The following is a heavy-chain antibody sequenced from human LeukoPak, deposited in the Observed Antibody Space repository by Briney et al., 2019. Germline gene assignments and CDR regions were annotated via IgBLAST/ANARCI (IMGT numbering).Heavy chain of an antibody. Sequence: GGSLRLSCAASGYTFSSYGMHWVRQAPGKGLEWVAVISYDGSNKYYADSVKGRFTISRDNSKNTLYLQMNSLRAEDTAVYYCAKVQIRQQPIAPFDYWGQGTLVTVSS. J-gene: IGHJ4*02. CDR3: AKVQIRQQPIAPFDY. CDR1: GYTFSSYG. V-gene: IGHV3-30*18. D-gene: IGHD6-13*01. CDR2: ISYDGSNK.